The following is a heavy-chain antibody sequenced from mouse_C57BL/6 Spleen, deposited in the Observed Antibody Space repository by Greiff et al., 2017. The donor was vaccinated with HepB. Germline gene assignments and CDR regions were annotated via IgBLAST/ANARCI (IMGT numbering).Heavy chain of an antibody. CDR3: ARPYSNYGDAMDY. V-gene: IGHV14-3*01. J-gene: IGHJ4*01. D-gene: IGHD2-5*01. Sequence: EVQLVESVAELVRPGASVKLSCTASGFNIKNTYMHWVNQRPEQGLEWIGRIDPANGNTKYAPKVQGKATITADTSTNTAYLQLSSLTSEDTAIYYCARPYSNYGDAMDYWGQGTSVTVSS. CDR2: IDPANGNT. CDR1: GFNIKNTY.